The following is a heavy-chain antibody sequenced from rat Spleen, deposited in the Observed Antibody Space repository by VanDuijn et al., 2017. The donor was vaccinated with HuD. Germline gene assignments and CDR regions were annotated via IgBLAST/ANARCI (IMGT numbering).Heavy chain of an antibody. CDR1: GFSLTDYS. V-gene: IGHV2-19*01. CDR3: TRPNNPYWYFDF. CDR2: IQSGGST. Sequence: QVQLKESGPGLVQPSQTLSLTCTVSGFSLTDYSVYWVRQPPGKGLAWMGRIQSGGSTDYNSALKSRLSISRDTSKSQVFLKMNSLQTEDTAIYFCTRPNNPYWYFDFWGPGTMVTVSS. D-gene: IGHD1-10*01. J-gene: IGHJ1*01.